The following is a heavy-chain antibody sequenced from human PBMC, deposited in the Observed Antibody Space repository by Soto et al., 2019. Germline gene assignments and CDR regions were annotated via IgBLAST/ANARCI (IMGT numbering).Heavy chain of an antibody. Sequence: PGGSLRLSCTASGFTFSRHAMTWVRQAPGKGLEWVSGLSDSGGSIYYADSVRGRFTISRDNSMNTLYLQMNTLRAEDMAIYYCAKVSSSWYAGFFDLWGQGTLVTVSS. CDR2: LSDSGGSI. CDR3: AKVSSSWYAGFFDL. V-gene: IGHV3-23*01. D-gene: IGHD2-8*01. J-gene: IGHJ4*02. CDR1: GFTFSRHA.